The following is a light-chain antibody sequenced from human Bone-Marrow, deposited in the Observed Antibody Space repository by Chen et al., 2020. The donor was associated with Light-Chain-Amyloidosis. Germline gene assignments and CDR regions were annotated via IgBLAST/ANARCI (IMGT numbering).Light chain of an antibody. J-gene: IGLJ1*01. CDR2: EVT. CDR3: SSYTITNTLV. Sequence: QSALTQPASVSGSPGQSITISCTGTSSDVGGDNHVSWYQQHPDKAPKLMIYEVTRRPSWGPDRFSGSKSDNTASLTSSGLQTEDEADYFCSSYTITNTLVFGSGTRVTVL. V-gene: IGLV2-14*01. CDR1: SSDVGGDNH.